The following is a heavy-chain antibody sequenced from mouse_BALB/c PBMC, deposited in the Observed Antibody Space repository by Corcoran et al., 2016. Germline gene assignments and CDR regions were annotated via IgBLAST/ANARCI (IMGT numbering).Heavy chain of an antibody. D-gene: IGHD1-1*01. J-gene: IGHJ1*01. CDR1: GYSFTGYY. V-gene: IGHV1S34*01. CDR2: ISCYNGAT. CDR3: ARHGSPYWYFDV. Sequence: LVKTGASVKISCKASGYSFTGYYMHWVKQSHGRSLEWIGYISCYNGATSYNQKFKGKATFTVDTSSSTAYMQFNSLTSEDSAVYYCARHGSPYWYFDVWGAGTTVTVSS.